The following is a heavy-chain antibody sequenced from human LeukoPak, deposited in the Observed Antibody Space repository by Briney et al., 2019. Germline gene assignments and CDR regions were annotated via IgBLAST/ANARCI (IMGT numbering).Heavy chain of an antibody. V-gene: IGHV4-59*01. Sequence: SETLSLTCTVSGGSISSYYWSWIRQPPGKGLEWIGYIYYSGSTNYNPSLKSRVTISVDTSKNLFSLKLSSVTAADTAVYYCARAYSGSYFWFDPWGQGTLVTVSS. D-gene: IGHD1-26*01. CDR3: ARAYSGSYFWFDP. CDR1: GGSISSYY. J-gene: IGHJ5*02. CDR2: IYYSGST.